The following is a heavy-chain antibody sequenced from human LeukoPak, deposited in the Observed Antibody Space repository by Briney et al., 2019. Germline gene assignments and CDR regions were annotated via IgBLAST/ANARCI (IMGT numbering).Heavy chain of an antibody. CDR2: IYPDDSDT. CDR3: ARRAYYYASGSYIWLDP. CDR1: GYSFTDYW. D-gene: IGHD3-10*01. Sequence: GESLKISCKGSGYSFTDYWIAWVRQMPGRGLEWMGMIYPDDSDTTYSPSFQGHVTISADKSISTAYLQWSSLEASDTAMYYCARRAYYYASGSYIWLDPWGHGTLVTVSS. V-gene: IGHV5-51*01. J-gene: IGHJ5*02.